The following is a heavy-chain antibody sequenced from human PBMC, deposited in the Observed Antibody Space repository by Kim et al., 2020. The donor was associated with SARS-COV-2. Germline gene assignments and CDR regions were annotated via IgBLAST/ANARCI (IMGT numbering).Heavy chain of an antibody. CDR3: ARFKEEVSMIVVVISAVSSYADC. Sequence: SETLSLTCAVYGGSFSGYYWSWIRQPPGKGLEWIGEINHSGSTNYNPSLKSRVTISVDTSKNQFSLKLSSVTAADTADYYCARFKEEVSMIVVVISAVSSYADCWGQGTLVTVSS. J-gene: IGHJ4*02. CDR1: GGSFSGYY. D-gene: IGHD3-22*01. CDR2: INHSGST. V-gene: IGHV4-34*01.